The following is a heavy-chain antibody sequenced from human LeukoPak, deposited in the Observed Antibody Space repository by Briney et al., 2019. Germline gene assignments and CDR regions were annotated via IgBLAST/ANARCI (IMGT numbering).Heavy chain of an antibody. J-gene: IGHJ5*02. D-gene: IGHD3-22*01. Sequence: GGSLRLSCGASGFTFSNYPMNWVRQAPGKGLEWLSYIGSGGSPIYYADSVKGRFTISRDNAKNSLYLQMNSLRAEDTAVYYCARQEKAIYYYDSSGYYGAWGQGTLVTVSS. V-gene: IGHV3-48*04. CDR1: GFTFSNYP. CDR2: IGSGGSPI. CDR3: ARQEKAIYYYDSSGYYGA.